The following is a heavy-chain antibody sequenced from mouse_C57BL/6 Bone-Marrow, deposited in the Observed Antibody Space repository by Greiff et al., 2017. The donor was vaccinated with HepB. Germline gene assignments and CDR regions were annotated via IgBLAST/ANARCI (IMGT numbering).Heavy chain of an antibody. V-gene: IGHV5-6*02. Sequence: EVKLVESGGDLVKPGGSLKLSCAASGFTFSSYGMSWVRQTPDKRLEWVATISSGGSYTYYPDSVKGRFTISRDNAKNTLYLQMSSLKSEDTAMYYCARLWDSNYDAMDYWGQGTSVTVSS. CDR3: ARLWDSNYDAMDY. CDR1: GFTFSSYG. D-gene: IGHD2-5*01. CDR2: ISSGGSYT. J-gene: IGHJ4*01.